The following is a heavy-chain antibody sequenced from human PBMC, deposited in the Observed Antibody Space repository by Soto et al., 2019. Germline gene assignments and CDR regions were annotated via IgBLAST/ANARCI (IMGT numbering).Heavy chain of an antibody. J-gene: IGHJ5*02. CDR3: ARPVAVAGTSGSTWFDP. V-gene: IGHV4-39*01. D-gene: IGHD6-19*01. Sequence: SETLSLTCTVSGGSISSSSYYWGWIRQPPGEGLEWIGSIYYSGSTYYNPSLKSRVTISVDTSKNQFSLKLSSVTAADTAVYYCARPVAVAGTSGSTWFDPWGQGTLVTVSS. CDR1: GGSISSSSYY. CDR2: IYYSGST.